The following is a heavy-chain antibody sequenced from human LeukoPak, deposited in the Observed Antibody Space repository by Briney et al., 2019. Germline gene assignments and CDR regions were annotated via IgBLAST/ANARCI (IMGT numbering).Heavy chain of an antibody. V-gene: IGHV3-48*01. D-gene: IGHD3-16*02. CDR1: GFSYSSYS. J-gene: IGHJ4*02. Sequence: GGSLRLSCAASGFSYSSYSMNWVRQAPGKGLEWVSYISSTNATIYYADSVKGRFTISRDNAKNSLYLQMNSLRAEDTAVYYCARAPSAGNFVLYYFDYWGQGTLVTVSS. CDR3: ARAPSAGNFVLYYFDY. CDR2: ISSTNATI.